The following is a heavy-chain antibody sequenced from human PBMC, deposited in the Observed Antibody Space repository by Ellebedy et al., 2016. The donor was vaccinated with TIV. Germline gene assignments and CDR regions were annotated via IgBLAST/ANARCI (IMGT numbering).Heavy chain of an antibody. J-gene: IGHJ3*02. Sequence: GGSLRLXXAASGFTFSYYAIYWVRQAPGKGLEWVALISFDGSGKYYADSVKGRFTISRDNSKNTLYLQMHSLRTEDTAVYYCAKDRLTGSGNSDAFDIWGQGTMVTVSS. CDR3: AKDRLTGSGNSDAFDI. V-gene: IGHV3-30*04. CDR1: GFTFSYYA. D-gene: IGHD1-26*01. CDR2: ISFDGSGK.